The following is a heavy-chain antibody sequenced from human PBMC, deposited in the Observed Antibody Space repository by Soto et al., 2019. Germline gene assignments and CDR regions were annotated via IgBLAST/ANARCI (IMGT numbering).Heavy chain of an antibody. V-gene: IGHV1-46*01. D-gene: IGHD6-19*01. CDR2: INPSGGST. J-gene: IGHJ6*02. CDR1: GYTFTTYY. Sequence: ASVKVSCKASGYTFTTYYMHWVRQAPGRGLEWMGIINPSGGSTSYAQKFQGRVTMTRDTSTSTVYMELSSLRSEDTAVYYCARRGIAVAGRYYYYGMDVWGQGTTVTVSS. CDR3: ARRGIAVAGRYYYYGMDV.